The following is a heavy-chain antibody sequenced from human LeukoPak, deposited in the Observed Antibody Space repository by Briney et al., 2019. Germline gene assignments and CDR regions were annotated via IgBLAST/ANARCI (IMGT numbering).Heavy chain of an antibody. Sequence: GGSLRLSCAASGFTFSNYDMSWVRQAPGKGLEWVSSISGSSSYIYYADSVKGRFSISRDNAKNSLYLQMNSLRAEDTAVYYCARDLLGWELHYFDYWGQGTLVTVSS. D-gene: IGHD1-26*01. CDR2: ISGSSSYI. J-gene: IGHJ4*02. V-gene: IGHV3-21*01. CDR3: ARDLLGWELHYFDY. CDR1: GFTFSNYD.